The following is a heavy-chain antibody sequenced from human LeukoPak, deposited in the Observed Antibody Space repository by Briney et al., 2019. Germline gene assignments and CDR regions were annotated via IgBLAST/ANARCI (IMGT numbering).Heavy chain of an antibody. CDR3: ATRTVPTATHSAFDI. J-gene: IGHJ3*02. D-gene: IGHD2-21*02. CDR2: YEPEDGET. V-gene: IGHV1-24*01. CDR1: GYTLSVLP. Sequence: AASVKVSCKSSGYTLSVLPIHWVRQAPGKGLECMGGYEPEDGETFYTQEFQGRVTMTEDISTDTAYMELSSLRSDDTAMYYCATRTVPTATHSAFDIRGQGTMVTVSS.